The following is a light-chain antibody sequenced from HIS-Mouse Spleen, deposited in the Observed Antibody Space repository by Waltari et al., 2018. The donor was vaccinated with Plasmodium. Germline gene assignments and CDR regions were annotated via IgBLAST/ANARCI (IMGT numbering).Light chain of an antibody. CDR3: CSYAGSSTFVV. Sequence: SCTGTSSDVGSYNLVSWYQQHPGKAPKLMIYEGSKRPSGVSNRFSGSKSGNTVSLTISGLQAEDEADYYCCSYAGSSTFVVFGGGTKLTVL. J-gene: IGLJ2*01. CDR1: SSDVGSYNL. V-gene: IGLV2-23*03. CDR2: EGS.